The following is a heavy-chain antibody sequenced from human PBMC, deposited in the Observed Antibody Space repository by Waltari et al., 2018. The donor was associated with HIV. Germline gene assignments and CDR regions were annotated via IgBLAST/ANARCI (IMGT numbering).Heavy chain of an antibody. J-gene: IGHJ5*01. Sequence: QVHLQESGPGLVKPSETLSLTCNVSGYSISSGHYWGWVRQPAGKEMELIGSIFHSWMTYFNPSLKSRVTMSIDTSKNQFSLNLKSVTAADTAVYYCAKDGLQPQHPGNTIYFMFHSWGQGTLVTVSS. D-gene: IGHD3-10*01. CDR1: GYSISSGHY. CDR3: AKDGLQPQHPGNTIYFMFHS. CDR2: IFHSWMT. V-gene: IGHV4-38-2*02.